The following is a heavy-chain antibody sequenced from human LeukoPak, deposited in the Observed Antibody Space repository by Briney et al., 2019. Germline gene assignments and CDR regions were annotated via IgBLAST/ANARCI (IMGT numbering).Heavy chain of an antibody. CDR1: GFTVSNNY. Sequence: PGGSLRLSCAASGFTVSNNYVSWVRQAPGKGLEWVSVIYSGGSTYYVDSVKGRFTISRDNSKNTLYLQMNSLRAEDTAVYYCARDLYSSGWYVGFDIWGQGTMVTVSS. J-gene: IGHJ3*02. D-gene: IGHD6-19*01. CDR3: ARDLYSSGWYVGFDI. V-gene: IGHV3-53*01. CDR2: IYSGGST.